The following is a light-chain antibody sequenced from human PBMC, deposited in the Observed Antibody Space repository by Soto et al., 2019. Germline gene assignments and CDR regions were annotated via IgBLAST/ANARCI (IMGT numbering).Light chain of an antibody. V-gene: IGKV3-20*01. CDR1: QSVSSSY. Sequence: EIVLTQSPGTVSLSPGGRATLSVMASQSVSSSYLAWYQQKPGQAPRLLIYGASSRATGIPDRFSGSGSGTDFTLTISRLEPEDFAVYYCQQYGSSRTFGQGTKVDI. CDR3: QQYGSSRT. J-gene: IGKJ1*01. CDR2: GAS.